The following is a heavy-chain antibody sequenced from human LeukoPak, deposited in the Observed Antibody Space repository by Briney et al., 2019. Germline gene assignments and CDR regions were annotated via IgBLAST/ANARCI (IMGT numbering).Heavy chain of an antibody. Sequence: GGSLRLSCAASGFTFSSYEMNWVRQAPGKGLEWVLYISSSGSTIYYADSVKGRFTISRDNAKNSLYLQMNGLRAEDTAVYFCARGLGWLHSWGQGTLVTVSS. V-gene: IGHV3-48*03. CDR2: ISSSGSTI. CDR1: GFTFSSYE. CDR3: ARGLGWLHS. D-gene: IGHD3-9*01. J-gene: IGHJ5*02.